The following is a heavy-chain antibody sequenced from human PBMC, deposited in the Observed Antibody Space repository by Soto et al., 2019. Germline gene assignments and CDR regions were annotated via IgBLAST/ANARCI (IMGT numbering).Heavy chain of an antibody. D-gene: IGHD2-21*01. Sequence: SETLSLTCTVYGGSIIGYYWSWIRQPPGQGLEWIGEIYYSGSTNYNPSLKSRVTISVDTSKSQFSLKLSSVTAADTAVYFCARFDCYEHYFAYWGPGELCTASS. J-gene: IGHJ4*02. CDR1: GGSIIGYY. CDR2: IYYSGST. V-gene: IGHV4-59*08. CDR3: ARFDCYEHYFAY.